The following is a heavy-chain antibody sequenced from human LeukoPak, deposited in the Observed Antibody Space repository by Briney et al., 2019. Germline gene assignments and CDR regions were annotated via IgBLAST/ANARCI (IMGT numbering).Heavy chain of an antibody. V-gene: IGHV4-39*01. D-gene: IGHD3-22*01. CDR2: IFYSGDT. J-gene: IGHJ3*02. CDR3: ARQLYYYDTSGYYFGAFDI. Sequence: SSETLSLTCTVSGGSISSSSYYWGWIRQPPGKGLEWIGSIFYSGDTYYNASLKSRVTISVDTSKKHFSLKLTSVTAADTAVYYCARQLYYYDTSGYYFGAFDIWGQGTMVTVSS. CDR1: GGSISSSSYY.